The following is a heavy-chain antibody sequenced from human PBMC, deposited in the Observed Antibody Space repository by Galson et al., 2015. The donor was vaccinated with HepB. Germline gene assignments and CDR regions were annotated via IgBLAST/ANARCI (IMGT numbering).Heavy chain of an antibody. Sequence: SVKVSCKASGYSFTRYGISWVRQAPGQGLEWMGWVNAYNGNTNYAQKLQGRVTMTTDTSTSTAYMELRRLRSDDTAVYYCARGFITMVRGGFDPWGQGTLVTVSS. J-gene: IGHJ5*02. CDR2: VNAYNGNT. CDR3: ARGFITMVRGGFDP. CDR1: GYSFTRYG. D-gene: IGHD3-10*01. V-gene: IGHV1-18*04.